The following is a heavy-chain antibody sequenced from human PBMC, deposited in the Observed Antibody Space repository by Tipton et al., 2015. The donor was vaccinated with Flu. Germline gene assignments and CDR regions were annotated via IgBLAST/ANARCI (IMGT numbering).Heavy chain of an antibody. Sequence: TLSLTCTVSGGSLSSFYWSWIRQPAGKGLEWIGRIYSSGITKYNPSLKSRVTMSVDTSKNQFSLSLNSVTAADTAVYYCARGATRRPFSGYDYTGYWGQGTLVTVSS. J-gene: IGHJ4*02. D-gene: IGHD5-12*01. V-gene: IGHV4-4*07. CDR1: GGSLSSFY. CDR3: ARGATRRPFSGYDYTGY. CDR2: IYSSGIT.